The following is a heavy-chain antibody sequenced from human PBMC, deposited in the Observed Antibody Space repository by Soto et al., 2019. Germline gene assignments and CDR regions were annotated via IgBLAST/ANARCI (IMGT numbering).Heavy chain of an antibody. CDR2: ISWNSGSI. V-gene: IGHV3-9*01. D-gene: IGHD6-6*01. CDR1: GFTFDDYA. J-gene: IGHJ6*03. CDR3: AKDQTYSSSLDYYYYYYMDV. Sequence: GGSLRLSCAASGFTFDDYAMHWVRQAPGKGLEWVSGISWNSGSIGYADSVKGRFTISRDNARNSLYLQMNSLRAEDTALYYCAKDQTYSSSLDYYYYYYMDVWGKGTTVTVSS.